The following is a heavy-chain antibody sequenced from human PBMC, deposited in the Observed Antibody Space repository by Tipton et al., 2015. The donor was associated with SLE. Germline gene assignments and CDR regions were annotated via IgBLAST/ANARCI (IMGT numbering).Heavy chain of an antibody. Sequence: LRLSCTVSGASISSYSWSWIRQPPGKGLEWIGYIYYSGSTNYNPSLKSRVTISVDTSKKQFSLKLSSVTAADTAVYYCARDRVDTTMIYYYMDVWGKGTTVTVSS. D-gene: IGHD5-18*01. CDR3: ARDRVDTTMIYYYMDV. J-gene: IGHJ6*03. CDR1: GASISSYS. CDR2: IYYSGST. V-gene: IGHV4-59*01.